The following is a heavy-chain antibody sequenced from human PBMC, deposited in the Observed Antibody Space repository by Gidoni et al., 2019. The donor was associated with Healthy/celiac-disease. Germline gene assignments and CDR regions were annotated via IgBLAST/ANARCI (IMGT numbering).Heavy chain of an antibody. D-gene: IGHD2-15*01. CDR1: GYSLSSGYY. CDR2: SYHSGST. J-gene: IGHJ3*02. V-gene: IGHV4-38-2*02. Sequence: QVQLQESGPGLVKPSETLSLPCTVSGYSLSSGYYWGWIRQPPGKGLEWIGGSYHSGSTYYNPSLKSRVTISVDTSKNQFSLKLSSVTAADTAVYYCARSPCSGGSCYTPGAFDIWGQGTMVTVSS. CDR3: ARSPCSGGSCYTPGAFDI.